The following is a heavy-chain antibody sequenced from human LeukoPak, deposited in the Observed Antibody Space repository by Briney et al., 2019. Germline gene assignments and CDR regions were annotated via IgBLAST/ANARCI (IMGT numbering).Heavy chain of an antibody. D-gene: IGHD3-10*01. V-gene: IGHV1-2*02. Sequence: ASVKVSCKAYGYSFTDYYLHWMRQVPGQGLEWMGWINPKSGDTKYGQKFQGRVDMTRDTSISTIYVELSSLRSDDTAVYYCTRHNYQFDFDSWGQGTLVTVSS. J-gene: IGHJ4*02. CDR3: TRHNYQFDFDS. CDR2: INPKSGDT. CDR1: GYSFTDYY.